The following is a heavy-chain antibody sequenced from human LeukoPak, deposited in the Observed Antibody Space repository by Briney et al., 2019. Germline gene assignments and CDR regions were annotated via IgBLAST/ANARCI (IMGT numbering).Heavy chain of an antibody. CDR2: ISGSGDSA. CDR1: GFTFTSHA. Sequence: GGSLRLSCAASGFTFTSHAMSWVRQAPGKGLEWVSIISGSGDSAYYADSVKGRFTISRDNSKNTLYLQMNSLRADDTAVYYCAKESGYDVDFDYWGQGTLVTVSS. J-gene: IGHJ4*02. V-gene: IGHV3-23*01. D-gene: IGHD5-12*01. CDR3: AKESGYDVDFDY.